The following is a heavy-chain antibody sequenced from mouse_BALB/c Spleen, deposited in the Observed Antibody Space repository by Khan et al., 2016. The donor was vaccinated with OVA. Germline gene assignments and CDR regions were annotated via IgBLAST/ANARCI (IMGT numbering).Heavy chain of an antibody. J-gene: IGHJ3*01. CDR1: GYSFTTYY. V-gene: IGHV1S135*01. D-gene: IGHD3-3*01. CDR2: IDPFNTGT. Sequence: VQLQQSGPELMKPGASVNISCKASGYSFTTYYIHWVKQSHGKSLEWIGYIDPFNTGTDYNQKFKGQATLTVDKSSNTAYMHLTSLTSEDSAVYYCARGTFDYWGQGTLVTVSA. CDR3: ARGTFDY.